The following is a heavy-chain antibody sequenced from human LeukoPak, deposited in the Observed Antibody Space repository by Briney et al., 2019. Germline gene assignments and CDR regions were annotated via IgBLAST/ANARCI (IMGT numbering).Heavy chain of an antibody. J-gene: IGHJ6*03. CDR1: GYTFTGYY. D-gene: IGHD2-15*01. CDR3: ARGVVAATFYYYMDV. V-gene: IGHV1-2*02. Sequence: ASVKVSCKPSGYTFTGYYIHWVRQAPGQGPEWMGWINPSSGGTNYPQNFQGRVTMTRDTSLSTAYMEVSGLRSDDTAVYYCARGVVAATFYYYMDVWGKGTTVTVSS. CDR2: INPSSGGT.